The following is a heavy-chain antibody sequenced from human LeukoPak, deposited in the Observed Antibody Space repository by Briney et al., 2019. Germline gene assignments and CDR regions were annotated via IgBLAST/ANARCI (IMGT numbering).Heavy chain of an antibody. V-gene: IGHV4-39*01. CDR2: IYYSGST. J-gene: IGHJ5*02. CDR1: GGSLSSSNYY. CDR3: ASHRWSITISFDP. D-gene: IGHD3-3*01. Sequence: SETLSLTCTVSGGSLSSSNYYWGWIRQPPGKGLEWIGTIYYSGSTYYNPSLKSRVTKSLDTSKNQFSLKLNSVTAADTAVYYCASHRWSITISFDPWGRGSLVTVSS.